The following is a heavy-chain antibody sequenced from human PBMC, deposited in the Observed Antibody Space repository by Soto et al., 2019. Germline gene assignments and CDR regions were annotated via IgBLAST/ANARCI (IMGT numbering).Heavy chain of an antibody. CDR1: GFTSSSYA. V-gene: IGHV3-23*01. J-gene: IGHJ6*02. CDR2: ISGTGYNT. Sequence: GGSLRLSCAASGFTSSSYAMNWVRQAPGKGLEWVSAISGTGYNTYYADSLKGRFTISRDNSKNTLSLQMNSLRAEDTAVYYCARDRQFSHPRGGMDVWGQGTTVTVSS. CDR3: ARDRQFSHPRGGMDV. D-gene: IGHD3-10*01.